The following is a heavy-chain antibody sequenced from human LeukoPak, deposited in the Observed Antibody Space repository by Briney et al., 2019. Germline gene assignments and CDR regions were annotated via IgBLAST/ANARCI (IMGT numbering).Heavy chain of an antibody. Sequence: ASVKVSCKASGYTFTSYYMHWVRQAPGQGLEWMGIINPSGGSTSYAQKFQGRVTMTRDMSTSTVYMELSSLRSEDTAVYYCARANEKWELKYYFDYWGQGTLVTVSS. D-gene: IGHD1-26*01. CDR1: GYTFTSYY. CDR3: ARANEKWELKYYFDY. J-gene: IGHJ4*02. CDR2: INPSGGST. V-gene: IGHV1-46*01.